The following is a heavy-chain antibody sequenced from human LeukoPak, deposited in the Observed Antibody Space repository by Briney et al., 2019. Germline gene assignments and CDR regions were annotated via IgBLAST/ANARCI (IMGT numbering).Heavy chain of an antibody. CDR1: GGSISSRSYY. D-gene: IGHD2-2*01. V-gene: IGHV4-39*07. Sequence: SETLSLTCTVSGGSISSRSYYWGWIRQPPGKGPEWIGSMYYSGSTYYNPSLKSRVTISVDTSKNQFSLKLSSVTAADTAVYYCARESIVVVPANRFDPWGQGTLVTVSS. J-gene: IGHJ5*02. CDR2: MYYSGST. CDR3: ARESIVVVPANRFDP.